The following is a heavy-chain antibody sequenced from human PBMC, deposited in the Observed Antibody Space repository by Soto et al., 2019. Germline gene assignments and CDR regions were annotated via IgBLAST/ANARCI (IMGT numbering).Heavy chain of an antibody. CDR1: GDTFSRFT. V-gene: IGHV1-69*02. D-gene: IGHD3-10*01. CDR2: IIPMLGMS. Sequence: QVQLVQSGAEVTKPGSSVTVSCTASGDTFSRFTLSWVRQAPGQGLEWMGRIIPMLGMSNSALKFQGRVTITADKSTNKVYMHLNSLRSDDTAVYYCATSYGSGSAHFDAWCQGNLVTVSS. J-gene: IGHJ4*02. CDR3: ATSYGSGSAHFDA.